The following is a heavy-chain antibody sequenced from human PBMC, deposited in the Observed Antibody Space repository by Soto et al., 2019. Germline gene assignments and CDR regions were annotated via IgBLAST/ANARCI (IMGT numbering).Heavy chain of an antibody. CDR2: AYYRSKWYH. Sequence: SQTLSLTCAISGDSVSSTSAAWNWIRQSPSRGLEWLGRAYYRSKWYHEYAVSVKGRITINPDTSKNQFSLQLNSVIPEDAAVYYCARTIGYLDSWGQGALVTVSS. J-gene: IGHJ4*02. V-gene: IGHV6-1*01. CDR1: GDSVSSTSAA. CDR3: ARTIGYLDS.